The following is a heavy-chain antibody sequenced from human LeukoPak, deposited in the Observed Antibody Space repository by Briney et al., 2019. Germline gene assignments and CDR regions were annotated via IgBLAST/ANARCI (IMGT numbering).Heavy chain of an antibody. CDR2: ISSDGSNI. D-gene: IGHD4-11*01. J-gene: IGHJ5*02. CDR1: GIAFRSSW. CDR3: GRDQSVRVPTTVDL. Sequence: GGSLRLSCAASGIAFRSSWMHWVRQAPGKGLVWVSRISSDGSNIIYADSVKGRFTISRDNAKNTLYLQMNSLRAEDTAVYYCGRDQSVRVPTTVDLWGQGTLVTVSS. V-gene: IGHV3-74*01.